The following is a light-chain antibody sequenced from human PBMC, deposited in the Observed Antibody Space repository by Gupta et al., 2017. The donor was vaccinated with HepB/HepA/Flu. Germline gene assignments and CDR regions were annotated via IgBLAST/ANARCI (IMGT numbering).Light chain of an antibody. CDR1: GSDVDIYNL. CDR2: EVT. V-gene: IGLV2-23*02. CDR3: CSYAGSSTLI. Sequence: QSALTQPASVSGSPGQSHTISCTGTGSDVDIYNLVSWYQQHPGKAPKLIIYEVTKRPSGLSNRFSGSRSGNTASLTISGLQADDEADYYCCSYAGSSTLIFGGGTKLTVL. J-gene: IGLJ2*01.